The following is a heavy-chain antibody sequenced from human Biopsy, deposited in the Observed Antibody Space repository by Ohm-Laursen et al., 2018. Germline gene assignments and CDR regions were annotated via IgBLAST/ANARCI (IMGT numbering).Heavy chain of an antibody. CDR3: ARGSGSGFYFDQ. D-gene: IGHD2-15*01. J-gene: IGHJ4*02. CDR2: IYAGAIT. Sequence: SLRLSCAASKFTVRTNSMSWVRLAPGKGLEWVSVIYAGAITYYPDSVKGRFTISRDNSRNTVYLQMDSLRGEDTAVYFCARGSGSGFYFDQWGQGTLVTVSS. V-gene: IGHV3-66*01. CDR1: KFTVRTNS.